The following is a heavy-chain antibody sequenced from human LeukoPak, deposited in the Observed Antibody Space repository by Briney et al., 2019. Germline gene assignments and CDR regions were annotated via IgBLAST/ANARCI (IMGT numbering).Heavy chain of an antibody. V-gene: IGHV3-21*01. CDR3: ARDSVGLGGVAGPPRNWFDP. CDR2: ISSSSSYI. CDR1: GFTFSSYS. Sequence: GSLRLSCAASGFTFSSYSMNWVRQAPGKGLEWVSSISSSSSYIYYADSVKGRFTISRDNDKNSLYLQMHSLRAEDTAVYYCARDSVGLGGVAGPPRNWFDPWGQETLVTVSS. J-gene: IGHJ5*02. D-gene: IGHD6-19*01.